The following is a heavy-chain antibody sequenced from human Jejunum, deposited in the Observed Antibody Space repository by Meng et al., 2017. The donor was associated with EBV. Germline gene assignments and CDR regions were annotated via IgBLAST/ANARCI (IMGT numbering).Heavy chain of an antibody. D-gene: IGHD4-11*01. CDR1: GFRFSDHG. Sequence: QVDRVGLGGGGGERGRSLSLSCVGSGFRFSDHGMHWVRQAPGKGLEWVAIVSYDGRKEYYADSVKGRFTVSRDSSKNEVSLQMDSLRPEDTAVYYCARGSGYSDYMFDYWGQGALVTVSS. CDR3: ARGSGYSDYMFDY. V-gene: IGHV3-30*03. J-gene: IGHJ4*02. CDR2: VSYDGRKE.